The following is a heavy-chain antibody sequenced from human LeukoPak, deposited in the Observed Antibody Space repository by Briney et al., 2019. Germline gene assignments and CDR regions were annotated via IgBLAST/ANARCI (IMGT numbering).Heavy chain of an antibody. CDR1: GFTFSSSG. V-gene: IGHV3-30*18. Sequence: PGGSLRLSCAASGFTFSSSGIHWVRQAPGKGLEWVAVISYGGGKKYYADSVKGRFTISRDNSKNTLYLQMNSLRAEDTAVYYCAKAGLRFLEWLLYYFDYWGRGTLVTVSS. J-gene: IGHJ4*02. CDR3: AKAGLRFLEWLLYYFDY. D-gene: IGHD3-3*01. CDR2: ISYGGGKK.